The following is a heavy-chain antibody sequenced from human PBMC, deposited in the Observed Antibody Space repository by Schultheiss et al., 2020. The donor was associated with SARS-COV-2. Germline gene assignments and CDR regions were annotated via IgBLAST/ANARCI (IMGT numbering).Heavy chain of an antibody. CDR2: IWYDGSNK. CDR1: GFTFSSYG. CDR3: ARGSTSWNYYGMDV. V-gene: IGHV3-33*01. Sequence: GGSLRLSCAASGFTFSSYGMHWVRQAPGKGLEWVAVIWYDGSNKYYADSVKGRFTISRDNAKNSLYLQMNSLRAEDTAVYYCARGSTSWNYYGMDVWGQGTTVTVSS. J-gene: IGHJ6*02. D-gene: IGHD2-2*01.